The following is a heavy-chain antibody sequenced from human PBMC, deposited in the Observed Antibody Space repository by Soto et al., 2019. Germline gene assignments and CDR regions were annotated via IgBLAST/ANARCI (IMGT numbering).Heavy chain of an antibody. J-gene: IGHJ6*02. CDR1: GGTISRYY. Sequence: QVQLQESGPGLVKPSETLSLTCTVSGGTISRYYWSWIRQPPGKGLEWIGYMYNTGSTVYNPSFKSPVTISVDTSKNQFSLKLTSVTAADTAVYYCARDLWGYCGTDCYPLDVWGQGTTVTVSS. CDR3: ARDLWGYCGTDCYPLDV. V-gene: IGHV4-59*01. CDR2: MYNTGST. D-gene: IGHD2-21*02.